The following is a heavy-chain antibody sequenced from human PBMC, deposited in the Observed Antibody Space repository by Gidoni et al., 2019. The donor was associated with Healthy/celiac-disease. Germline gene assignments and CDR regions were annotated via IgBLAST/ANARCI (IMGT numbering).Heavy chain of an antibody. V-gene: IGHV3-30*04. CDR2: ISYDGSNK. CDR1: GFPFRSYA. D-gene: IGHD6-6*01. J-gene: IGHJ4*02. CDR3: ARLYSSSSTD. Sequence: QVQLVEYGGGVVQPGRSLRLSCAASGFPFRSYAMHWVRQAPGQGLEWVAVISYDGSNKYYADSVKGRFTISRDNSKNTLYLQMNSLRAEDTAVYYCARLYSSSSTDWGQGTLVTVSS.